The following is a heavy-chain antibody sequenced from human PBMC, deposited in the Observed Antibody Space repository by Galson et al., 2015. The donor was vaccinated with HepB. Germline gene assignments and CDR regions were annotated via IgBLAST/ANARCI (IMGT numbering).Heavy chain of an antibody. Sequence: SVKVSCKGSGYSFSDYGISWVRQAPGQGLEWMGWISTYNGNTNYPQKLQGRVRMTTDTSTNTAYMELWSLRSDDTAVYYCARVKLLRFGTLSTPGDFDFWGQGTLVTVSS. CDR3: ARVKLLRFGTLSTPGDFDF. V-gene: IGHV1-18*01. CDR1: GYSFSDYG. J-gene: IGHJ4*02. CDR2: ISTYNGNT. D-gene: IGHD3-10*01.